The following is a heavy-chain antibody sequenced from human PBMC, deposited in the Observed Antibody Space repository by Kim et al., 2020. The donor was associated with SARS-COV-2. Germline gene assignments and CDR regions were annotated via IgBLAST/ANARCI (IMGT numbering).Heavy chain of an antibody. J-gene: IGHJ4*02. CDR2: ISPYNGNT. Sequence: ASVKVSCKASGYSFSSYGFTWVRQAPGQGLEWMGWISPYNGNTIYAQNLRGKITLSTDTSTTTAYMELTNLTSDDTAVYYCARVGGANWKPDHWGQGTLVTVSS. CDR1: GYSFSSYG. D-gene: IGHD1-1*01. V-gene: IGHV1-18*01. CDR3: ARVGGANWKPDH.